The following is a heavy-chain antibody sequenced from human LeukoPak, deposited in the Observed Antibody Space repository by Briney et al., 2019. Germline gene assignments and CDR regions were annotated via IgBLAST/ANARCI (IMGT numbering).Heavy chain of an antibody. CDR2: MNPNSGNT. CDR3: ARGTHDYVWGSSENAFDI. D-gene: IGHD3-16*01. CDR1: GYTFTSYD. Sequence: ASVKVSCKAPGYTFTSYDINWVRQATGQGLEWMGWMNPNSGNTGYAQKFQGRVTMTRNTSISTAYMELSSLRSEDTAVYYCARGTHDYVWGSSENAFDIWGQGTMVTVSS. J-gene: IGHJ3*02. V-gene: IGHV1-8*01.